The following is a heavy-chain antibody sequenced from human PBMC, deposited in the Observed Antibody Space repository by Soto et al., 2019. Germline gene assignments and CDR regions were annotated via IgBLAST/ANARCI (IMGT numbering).Heavy chain of an antibody. Sequence: PSETLSLTCTVSGGSISSYYWSWIRQPPGKGLEWIGYIYYSGSTNYNPSIKSRVTISVDTSKNQFSLKLNSVTAADTAVYYCARGQDGDPANYYYYYMDVWGKGTTVTVSS. CDR3: ARGQDGDPANYYYYYMDV. CDR2: IYYSGST. D-gene: IGHD7-27*01. CDR1: GGSISSYY. V-gene: IGHV4-59*08. J-gene: IGHJ6*03.